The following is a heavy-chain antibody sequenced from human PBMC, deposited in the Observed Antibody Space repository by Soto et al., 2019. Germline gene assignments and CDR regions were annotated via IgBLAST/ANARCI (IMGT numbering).Heavy chain of an antibody. CDR2: IYYSGST. CDR3: ASGRRITIFGVVNNDAFDI. Sequence: SETLSLTCTVSGGSISSSSYYWGWIRQPPGKGLEWIGSIYYSGSTYYNPSLKSRVTISVDTSKNQFSLKLSSVTAADTAVYYCASGRRITIFGVVNNDAFDIWGQGTMVTVSS. D-gene: IGHD3-3*01. CDR1: GGSISSSSYY. V-gene: IGHV4-39*01. J-gene: IGHJ3*02.